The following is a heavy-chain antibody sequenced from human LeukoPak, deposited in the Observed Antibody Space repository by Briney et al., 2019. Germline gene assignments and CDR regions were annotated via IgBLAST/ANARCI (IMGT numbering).Heavy chain of an antibody. D-gene: IGHD1-26*01. Sequence: GGSLRLSCVVSGFTFSTYGMHWVHQAPGKGLEWLTFIRHDGTEKYYADFVKGRFTISRDNSRNTLYLQVNSLGPEDTAVYYCARLMVGQAGVGATHFDYWGQGTLVSVSS. CDR1: GFTFSTYG. CDR2: IRHDGTEK. CDR3: ARLMVGQAGVGATHFDY. J-gene: IGHJ4*02. V-gene: IGHV3-30*02.